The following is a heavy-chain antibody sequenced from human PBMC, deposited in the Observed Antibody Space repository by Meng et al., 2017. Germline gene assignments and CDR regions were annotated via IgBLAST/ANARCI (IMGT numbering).Heavy chain of an antibody. CDR1: GYTFTSYA. CDR3: ARWGDWFDP. Sequence: ASVKVSCKASGYTFTSYAMHWVRQAPGQRLEWMGWINAGNGNTKYSQKFQGRVTMTTDTSTSTAYMELRSLRSDDTAVYYCARWGDWFDPWGQGTLVTVSS. V-gene: IGHV1-3*01. J-gene: IGHJ5*02. CDR2: INAGNGNT. D-gene: IGHD3-16*01.